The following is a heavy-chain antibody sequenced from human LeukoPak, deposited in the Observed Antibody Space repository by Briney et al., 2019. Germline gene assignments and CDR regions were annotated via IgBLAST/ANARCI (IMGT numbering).Heavy chain of an antibody. V-gene: IGHV4-38-2*01. CDR2: VSHSGST. CDR1: GYSISGGYY. J-gene: IGHJ4*02. CDR3: ARGRYCSSGGCYFDF. Sequence: SETLSLTCAVSGYSISGGYYWGWIRQPPGKGLEWVGSVSHSGSTYYKSSLKSRVSISLDTSKNQFSLNLGSVTAADTAVYYCARGRYCSSGGCYFDFWGQGTLVTVSS. D-gene: IGHD2-2*01.